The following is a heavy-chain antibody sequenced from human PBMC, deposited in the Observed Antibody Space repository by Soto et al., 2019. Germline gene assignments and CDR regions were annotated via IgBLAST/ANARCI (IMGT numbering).Heavy chain of an antibody. D-gene: IGHD6-19*01. Sequence: ASVKVSCKASGYTFTGYYMHWVRQAPGQGLEWMGWINPNSGSTNYAQKFQGRVTITTDTSTSTAYMELSSLRSEDTAVYYCAREGQWLAVYYFDYWGQGTLVTVSS. CDR3: AREGQWLAVYYFDY. J-gene: IGHJ4*02. V-gene: IGHV1-2*02. CDR2: INPNSGST. CDR1: GYTFTGYY.